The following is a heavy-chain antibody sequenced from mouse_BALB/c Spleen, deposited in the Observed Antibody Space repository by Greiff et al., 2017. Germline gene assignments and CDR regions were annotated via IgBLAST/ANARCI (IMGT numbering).Heavy chain of an antibody. CDR3: ARNYRYDAFAY. CDR2: IDPENGNT. V-gene: IGHV14-1*02. CDR1: GFNIKDYY. Sequence: VQLQQSGAELVRPGALVKLSCKASGFNIKDYYMHWVKQRPEQGLEWIGWIDPENGNTIYDPKFQGKASITADTSSNPAYLQLSSLTSEDTAVYYCARNYRYDAFAYWGQGTLVTVSA. D-gene: IGHD2-14*01. J-gene: IGHJ3*01.